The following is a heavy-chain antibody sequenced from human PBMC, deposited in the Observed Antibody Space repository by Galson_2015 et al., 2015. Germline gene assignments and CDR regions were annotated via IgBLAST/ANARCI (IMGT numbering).Heavy chain of an antibody. Sequence: SLRLSCAASGFSFSTYWMSWVRQAPGKGLEWVANIKRDGSESYYVDSVKGRFIISRDNAKNSLYLEMSSLRAEDTAIYYCARDSWCSNISCYERGSWFDPWGQGTLVTVSS. CDR1: GFSFSTYW. V-gene: IGHV3-7*04. J-gene: IGHJ5*02. CDR3: ARDSWCSNISCYERGSWFDP. D-gene: IGHD2-2*01. CDR2: IKRDGSES.